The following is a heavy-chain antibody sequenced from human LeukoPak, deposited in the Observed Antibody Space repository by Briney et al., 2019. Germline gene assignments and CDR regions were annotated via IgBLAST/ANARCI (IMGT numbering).Heavy chain of an antibody. CDR3: ARDLRSGLKKGFDI. CDR1: GFTVSSNY. CDR2: IYSGGST. V-gene: IGHV3-66*01. D-gene: IGHD3-3*01. Sequence: GGSLRLSCAASGFTVSSNYMSWVRQAPGKGLEWVSVIYSGGSTYYADSVKGRFTISRDNSKNTLYLQMNSLRAEDTAVYYCARDLRSGLKKGFDIWGQGTMVTVSS. J-gene: IGHJ3*02.